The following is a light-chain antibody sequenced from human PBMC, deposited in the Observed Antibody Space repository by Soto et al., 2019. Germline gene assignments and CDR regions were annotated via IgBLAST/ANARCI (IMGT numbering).Light chain of an antibody. CDR2: GAS. CDR1: QSVRSN. V-gene: IGKV3-15*01. Sequence: EVGLTLSPATLSLSPGATFTLSCRASQSVRSNLAWYQQKPGQSPRLLIYGASTRATGIPARFSGSGSGTEFTLTISSLQSEDFAVYYCQQYNNWPRTFGQGTKVDI. J-gene: IGKJ1*01. CDR3: QQYNNWPRT.